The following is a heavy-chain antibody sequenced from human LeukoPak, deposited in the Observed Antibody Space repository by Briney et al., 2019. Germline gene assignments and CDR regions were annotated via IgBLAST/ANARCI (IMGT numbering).Heavy chain of an antibody. D-gene: IGHD6-13*01. V-gene: IGHV3-30-3*01. CDR1: RFTFSSYA. Sequence: GGSLRLSCAASRFTFSSYATHWVRQTPGKGLEWVAIISYDGNNQYYADSVKGRFTISRDNSKNTLFMQMNSLGTDDTAVYYCARGTSSSSWYGELDYWGQGTLVTVSS. J-gene: IGHJ4*02. CDR2: ISYDGNNQ. CDR3: ARGTSSSSWYGELDY.